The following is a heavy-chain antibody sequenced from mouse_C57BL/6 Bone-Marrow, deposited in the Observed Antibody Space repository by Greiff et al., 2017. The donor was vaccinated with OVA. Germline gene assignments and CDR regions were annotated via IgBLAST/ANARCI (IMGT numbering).Heavy chain of an antibody. V-gene: IGHV5-12*01. J-gene: IGHJ3*01. Sequence: EVQLQESGGGLVQPGGSLKLSCAASGFTFSDYYMYWVRQTPEKRLEWVAYISNGGGSTYYPDTVKGRFTISRDNAKNTLYLQMSRLKSEDTAMYYCARGLAWFAYWGQGPLGTVSA. CDR3: ARGLAWFAY. CDR1: GFTFSDYY. CDR2: ISNGGGST.